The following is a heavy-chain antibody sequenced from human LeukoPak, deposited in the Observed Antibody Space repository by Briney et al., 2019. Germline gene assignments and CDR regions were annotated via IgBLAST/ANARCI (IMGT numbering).Heavy chain of an antibody. Sequence: PGGSLRLSCAASGFAFSSYAMSWVRQPPEKGLEWVSVISRRDDYTYYADSVKGRFTISRDNSKNTLYLQMNTLRAEDTAIYYCATVSSFDSNFYSYFWGQGTLVTVSS. D-gene: IGHD3-22*01. CDR2: ISRRDDYT. J-gene: IGHJ4*02. CDR3: ATVSSFDSNFYSYF. V-gene: IGHV3-23*01. CDR1: GFAFSSYA.